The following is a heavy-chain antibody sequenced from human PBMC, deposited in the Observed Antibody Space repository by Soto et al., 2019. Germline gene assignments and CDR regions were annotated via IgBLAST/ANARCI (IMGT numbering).Heavy chain of an antibody. D-gene: IGHD5-18*01. J-gene: IGHJ4*02. CDR1: GFTFSSYA. V-gene: IGHV3-30-3*01. Sequence: GVPLRLSCAASGFTFSSYAMHWVRQAPGKGLEWVAVISYYVSNKYYADSVKGRFTISRDNSKNTLYLQMNSLRAEDTAVYYCERDIRERGYSDGVFEFWGQGTLVTV. CDR3: ERDIRERGYSDGVFEF. CDR2: ISYYVSNK.